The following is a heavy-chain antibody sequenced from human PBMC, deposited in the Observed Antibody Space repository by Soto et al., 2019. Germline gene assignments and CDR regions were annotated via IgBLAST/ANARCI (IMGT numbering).Heavy chain of an antibody. D-gene: IGHD1-26*01. CDR1: GGSISSGGYY. J-gene: IGHJ4*02. V-gene: IGHV4-31*03. CDR3: AGIYSGSPGGTLRY. Sequence: QVQLQESGPGLVKPSQTLSLTCTVSGGSISSGGYYWSWIRQHPGKGLEWIGYIYYSGSTYYNPSLACRVTVSVDTSKNQFSLKLSSVPAADTAVYYCAGIYSGSPGGTLRYWGQGTLVTVSS. CDR2: IYYSGST.